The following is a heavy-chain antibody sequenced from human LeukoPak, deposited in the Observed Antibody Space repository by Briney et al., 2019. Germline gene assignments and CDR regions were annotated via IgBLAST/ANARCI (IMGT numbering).Heavy chain of an antibody. CDR2: IDHSGST. CDR3: ARGEGYGDLSY. V-gene: IGHV4-4*02. Sequence: SETLSLTCAVSGGSIINSNWWSWVRQPPGKGLEWIGEIDHSGSTSYNPSLKSRVTMSVDRSQNQFSLRLSTVTAADTAVYYCARGEGYGDLSYWGQGTLVTVSS. J-gene: IGHJ4*02. CDR1: GGSIINSNW. D-gene: IGHD4-17*01.